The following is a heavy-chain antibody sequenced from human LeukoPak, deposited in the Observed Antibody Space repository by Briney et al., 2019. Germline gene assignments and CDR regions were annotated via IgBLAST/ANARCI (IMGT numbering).Heavy chain of an antibody. CDR3: AGDRMVAMTYYFDY. D-gene: IGHD2-15*01. CDR2: ISGSGGST. V-gene: IGHV3-23*01. Sequence: TGGSLRLSCAASGFTFSSYAMSWVRQAPGKGLEWVSAISGSGGSTYYADSVKGRFTISRDNSKNTLYLQMNSLRAEDTAVYYCAGDRMVAMTYYFDYWGQGTLVTVSS. CDR1: GFTFSSYA. J-gene: IGHJ4*02.